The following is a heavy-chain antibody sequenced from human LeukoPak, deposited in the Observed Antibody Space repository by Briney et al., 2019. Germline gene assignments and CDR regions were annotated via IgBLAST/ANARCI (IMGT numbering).Heavy chain of an antibody. J-gene: IGHJ6*03. V-gene: IGHV4-59*01. CDR1: GGSISSYY. D-gene: IGHD3-10*01. CDR3: ARTTTVRGTYYMDV. Sequence: SETLSLTCTVSGGSISSYYWSWIRQPPGRGLEWTGYIYYSGYTNYNPSLKSRVTISVDTSKNQFSLKLSSVTAADTAVYYCARTTTVRGTYYMDVWGKGTTVTISS. CDR2: IYYSGYT.